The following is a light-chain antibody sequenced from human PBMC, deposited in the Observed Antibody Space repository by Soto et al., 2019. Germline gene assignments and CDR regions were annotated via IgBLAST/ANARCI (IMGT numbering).Light chain of an antibody. CDR3: QEYKSAPWT. CDR2: DAF. V-gene: IGKV1-27*01. J-gene: IGKJ1*01. CDR1: QGISNY. Sequence: DIQMTQSPSSLSASVRDRVAITYRASQGISNYLGRYQQKPGTVRKVLRYDAFTLQSGVPSRFSGSGSGTDFTLTISSLQPEDVATYYCQEYKSAPWTFGQVTKVEIK.